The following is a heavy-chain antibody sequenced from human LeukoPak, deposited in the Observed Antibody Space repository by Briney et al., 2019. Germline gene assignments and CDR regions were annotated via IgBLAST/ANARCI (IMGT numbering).Heavy chain of an antibody. V-gene: IGHV1-69*13. CDR3: AREVEPLYYYYYMDV. D-gene: IGHD5-24*01. CDR1: GGTFSSYA. J-gene: IGHJ6*03. Sequence: SVKVSCKASGGTFSSYAISWVRQAPGQGLEWMGGIIPIFGTANYAQKLQGRVTITADESTSTAYMELSSLRSEDTAVYYCAREVEPLYYYYYMDVWGKGTTVTVSS. CDR2: IIPIFGTA.